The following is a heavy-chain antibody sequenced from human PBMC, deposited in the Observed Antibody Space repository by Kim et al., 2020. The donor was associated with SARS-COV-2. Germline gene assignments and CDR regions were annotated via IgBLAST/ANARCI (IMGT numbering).Heavy chain of an antibody. D-gene: IGHD1-1*01. V-gene: IGHV4-4*07. J-gene: IGHJ4*02. Sequence: STNYKPSLKSRVTMSVDTSKNQFSLKLSSVTAADTAVYFCARSSNWPLDHWGQGTLVTVSS. CDR2: ST. CDR3: ARSSNWPLDH.